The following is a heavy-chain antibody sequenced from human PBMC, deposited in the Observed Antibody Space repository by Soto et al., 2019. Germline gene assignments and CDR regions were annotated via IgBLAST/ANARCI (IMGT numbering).Heavy chain of an antibody. CDR3: ARHKASRYYGSGSYLPFDP. V-gene: IGHV4-59*08. CDR2: IYYSGST. CDR1: GGSISSYY. J-gene: IGHJ5*02. D-gene: IGHD3-10*01. Sequence: PSETLSLTCTVSGGSISSYYWSWIRQPPGKGLEWIGYIYYSGSTNYNPSLKSRVTISVDTSKNQFSLKLSSVTAADTAVYYCARHKASRYYGSGSYLPFDPWGQGTLVTVSS.